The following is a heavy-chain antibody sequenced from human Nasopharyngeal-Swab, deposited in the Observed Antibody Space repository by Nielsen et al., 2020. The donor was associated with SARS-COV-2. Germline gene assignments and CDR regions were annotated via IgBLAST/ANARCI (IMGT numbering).Heavy chain of an antibody. CDR2: ISSSGRNL. D-gene: IGHD4-23*01. V-gene: IGHV3-48*03. Sequence: GGSLSLSCAASGFTFSNYEMNWVRQAPGKGLEWVSYISSSGRNLYYADSVKGRFIISRDNATKSLFLQMSSLRAEDTAVYYCARENGGSVLVSYMDVWGKGTTVTVSS. CDR3: ARENGGSVLVSYMDV. J-gene: IGHJ6*03. CDR1: GFTFSNYE.